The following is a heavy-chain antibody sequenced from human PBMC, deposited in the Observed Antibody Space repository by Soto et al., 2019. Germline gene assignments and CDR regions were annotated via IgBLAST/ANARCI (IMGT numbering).Heavy chain of an antibody. CDR3: ARGDSSVHLFDY. D-gene: IGHD3-22*01. Sequence: ESGGGLVQPGGSLRLSCAASGFTFSSYNMNWVRQAPGQGLEWVSYISSGGSVIYYADSVRGRFTISRDDAKNSLYVQMDSLRDEDTAVYYCARGDSSVHLFDYWGQGTLVTVSS. V-gene: IGHV3-48*02. CDR1: GFTFSSYN. CDR2: ISSGGSVI. J-gene: IGHJ4*02.